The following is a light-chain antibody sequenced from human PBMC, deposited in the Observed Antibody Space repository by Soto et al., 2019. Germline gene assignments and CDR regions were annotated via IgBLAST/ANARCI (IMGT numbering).Light chain of an antibody. CDR3: SSYTSSSTVV. CDR2: EVS. CDR1: SSDVGIYNY. J-gene: IGLJ2*01. Sequence: QSALTQPASVSGSPGQSIAISCTGSSSDVGIYNYVSWYQQHPGKVPKLMIYEVSNRPSGVSNRFSGSKSGNTASLTISGLQAEDEADYYCSSYTSSSTVVFGGGTKVTVL. V-gene: IGLV2-14*01.